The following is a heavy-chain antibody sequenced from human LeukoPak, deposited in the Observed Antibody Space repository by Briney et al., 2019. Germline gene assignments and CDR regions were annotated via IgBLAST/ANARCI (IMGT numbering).Heavy chain of an antibody. V-gene: IGHV3-11*06. CDR1: GSTFSDYY. Sequence: GGSLRLSCAASGSTFSDYYMSWIRQAPGKGLEWVSYISSSSSYTNYADSVKGRFTISRDNAKNSLYLQMNSLRAEDTAVYYCARDCSSTSCYSSHGMDVWGKGTTVTVSS. J-gene: IGHJ6*04. D-gene: IGHD2-2*01. CDR3: ARDCSSTSCYSSHGMDV. CDR2: ISSSSSYT.